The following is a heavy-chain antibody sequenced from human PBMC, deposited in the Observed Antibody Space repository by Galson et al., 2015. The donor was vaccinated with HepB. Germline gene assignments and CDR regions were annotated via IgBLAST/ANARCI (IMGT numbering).Heavy chain of an antibody. V-gene: IGHV3-30-3*01. Sequence: SLRLSCAASGFTFSSYAIHWVRQAPGKGLEWVAVISFDGSNKYYADSAKGRFTISRDNSKNTLYLQMNSLRAEDTAVYYCARDSPDSSANRDYCGQGTLVTASS. D-gene: IGHD3-22*01. CDR1: GFTFSSYA. J-gene: IGHJ4*02. CDR2: ISFDGSNK. CDR3: ARDSPDSSANRDY.